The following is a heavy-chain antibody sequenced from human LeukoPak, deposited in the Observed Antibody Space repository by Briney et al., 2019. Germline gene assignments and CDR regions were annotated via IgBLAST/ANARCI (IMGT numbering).Heavy chain of an antibody. Sequence: ASVKVSCNASGYTFSNYGISWVRQAPGQGLEWMGWISGHTGKTKSEQRLQGRVTMTTDTSTSTAYMELTSLRSDDTAVYYCARDLDYYSGASDIWGQGTMVIVSS. CDR1: GYTFSNYG. CDR2: ISGHTGKT. CDR3: ARDLDYYSGASDI. J-gene: IGHJ3*02. V-gene: IGHV1-18*01. D-gene: IGHD2-21*02.